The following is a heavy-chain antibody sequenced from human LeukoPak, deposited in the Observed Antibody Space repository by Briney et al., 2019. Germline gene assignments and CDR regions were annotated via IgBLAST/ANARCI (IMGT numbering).Heavy chain of an antibody. CDR3: ARDNYGEDY. V-gene: IGHV3-74*01. Sequence: GGSLRLSCAASGFTFSNYWMHWVRQAPGKGLVWLSRINSDGSSTRYADSVKDRFTISRDNAKNTLYLLLNSLRAEDTAVYYCARDNYGEDYWGQGTLVTVSS. CDR2: INSDGSST. D-gene: IGHD4-17*01. CDR1: GFTFSNYW. J-gene: IGHJ4*02.